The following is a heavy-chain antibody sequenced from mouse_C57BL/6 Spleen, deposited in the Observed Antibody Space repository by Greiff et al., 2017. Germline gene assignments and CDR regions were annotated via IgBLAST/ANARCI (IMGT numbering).Heavy chain of an antibody. CDR2: IYPGDGDT. J-gene: IGHJ2*01. Sequence: QVQLKESGPELVKPGASVKISCKASGYAFSSSWMNWVKQRPGKGLEWIGRIYPGDGDTNYNGKFKGKATLTADKSSSTAYMQLISLTSEDSAVYFCARDYVSGSYFDYWGQGTTRTVSS. CDR1: GYAFSSSW. V-gene: IGHV1-82*01. D-gene: IGHD1-1*01. CDR3: ARDYVSGSYFDY.